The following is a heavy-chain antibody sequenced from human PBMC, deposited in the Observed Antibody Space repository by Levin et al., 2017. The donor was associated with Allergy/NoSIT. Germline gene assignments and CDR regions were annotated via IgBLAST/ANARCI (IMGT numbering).Heavy chain of an antibody. D-gene: IGHD2-15*01. J-gene: IGHJ6*02. Sequence: SSETLSLTCIVSGGSISSYHWSWIRQPPGKGLEWIGYIYYSGSTNYNPSLKSRVTISVDTSKNQFSLTLNSVTAADTAVYYCARDRVVASSGTYYYYGMAVWGQGTTVTVSS. CDR2: IYYSGST. CDR3: ARDRVVASSGTYYYYGMAV. V-gene: IGHV4-59*01. CDR1: GGSISSYH.